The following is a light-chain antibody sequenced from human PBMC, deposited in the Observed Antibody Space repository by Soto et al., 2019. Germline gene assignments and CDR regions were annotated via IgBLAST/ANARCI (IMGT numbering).Light chain of an antibody. CDR2: QTS. J-gene: IGKJ1*01. CDR3: DQRQSWPRI. Sequence: ESVFPRCRATLSLSPSKNANSVVKASKYNNTRLAWYQHRPGQAPRLLIYQTSLRAAGIPARFSARGSGTDFTLTISDVQPEDFAPYYCDQRQSWPRIFGQGTKVDI. V-gene: IGKV3-11*01. CDR1: KYNNTR.